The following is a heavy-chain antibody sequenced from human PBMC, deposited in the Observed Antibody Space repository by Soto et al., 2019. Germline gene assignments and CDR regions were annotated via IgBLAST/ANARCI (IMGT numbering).Heavy chain of an antibody. CDR2: ISAYNGNT. CDR1: GYTFTSYG. J-gene: IGHJ6*02. D-gene: IGHD5-12*01. Sequence: QVQLVQSGAEVKKPGASVKVSCKASGYTFTSYGISWVRQAPGQGLEWMGWISAYNGNTNYAQKLQGRVTMITDTSTSTAYMELRSLRSDDTAVYYCARDSPDIVATTTYYYYGMDVWGQGTTVTVSS. CDR3: ARDSPDIVATTTYYYYGMDV. V-gene: IGHV1-18*01.